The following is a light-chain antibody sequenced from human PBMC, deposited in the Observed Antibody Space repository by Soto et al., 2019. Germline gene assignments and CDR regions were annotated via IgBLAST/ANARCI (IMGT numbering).Light chain of an antibody. CDR1: QSVSSY. CDR2: DAS. J-gene: IGKJ2*01. V-gene: IGKV3-11*01. Sequence: EIVLTQSPATLSLSPGERATLSCRASQSVSSYLAWYQQKPGQAPRLLIYDASNRATGIPARFSGSGSGTDFTLTISSLEPEDFAVYYCQQRSNWMYTFGQGTKVDTK. CDR3: QQRSNWMYT.